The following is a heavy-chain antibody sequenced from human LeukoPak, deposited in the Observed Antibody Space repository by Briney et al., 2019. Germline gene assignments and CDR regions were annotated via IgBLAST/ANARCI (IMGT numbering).Heavy chain of an antibody. J-gene: IGHJ4*02. CDR2: ISYTGST. D-gene: IGHD3-10*01. V-gene: IGHV4-59*01. CDR1: GGSISRYY. CDR3: ARTAKYYYGSETYYFFEY. Sequence: SETLSLTCTVSGGSISRYYWSWIRQHPGNGLEWIGYISYTGSTTYNSSLKSRVTISLDTSQNQFSLRLTSVTPADTAVYYCARTAKYYYGSETYYFFEYWGQGTLVTVSS.